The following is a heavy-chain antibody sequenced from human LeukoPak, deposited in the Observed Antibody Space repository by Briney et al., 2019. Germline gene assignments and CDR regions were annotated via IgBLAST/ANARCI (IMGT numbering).Heavy chain of an antibody. D-gene: IGHD4-17*01. CDR3: ARGYGRTYGDYVGYFGP. V-gene: IGHV1-2*02. J-gene: IGHJ4*02. CDR2: INPDNAVT. Sequence: GASVTVSFKASRYTFTDYYIHWVRQAPGQGREWMGWINPDNAVTNNAQKFQGSVTMTRDTSIRTAYLERRGLRSDDTALFYCARGYGRTYGDYVGYFGPWGQGTLVTVSS. CDR1: RYTFTDYY.